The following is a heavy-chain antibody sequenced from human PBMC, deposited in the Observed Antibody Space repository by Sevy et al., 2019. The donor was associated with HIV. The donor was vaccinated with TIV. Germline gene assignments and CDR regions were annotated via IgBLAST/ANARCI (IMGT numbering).Heavy chain of an antibody. V-gene: IGHV3-23*01. CDR2: LSFGCGKI. D-gene: IGHD2-8*01. Sequence: GGPLRLSCAASGFAFYDYSMSWIRQAPGKGLEWVATLSFGCGKINYADSVKGRFTISRDNSKNSFYLQMDNLRVEDTALYYCAREGCTRPHDYWGQGTRVTASS. CDR3: AREGCTRPHDY. CDR1: GFAFYDYS. J-gene: IGHJ4*02.